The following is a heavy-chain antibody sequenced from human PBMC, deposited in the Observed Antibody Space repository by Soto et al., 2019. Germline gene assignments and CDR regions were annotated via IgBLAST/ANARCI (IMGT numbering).Heavy chain of an antibody. CDR2: ISGSGGST. CDR1: GFTFSSYA. J-gene: IGHJ4*02. Sequence: EVQLLESGGGLVQPGGSLRLSCAASGFTFSSYAMSWVRQAPGKGLEWVSAISGSGGSTYYADSVKGRFTISRANSKNTLYLQMNSLRAEDTAVYYCAKVSWEQWLVLYDYWGQGTLVTVSS. CDR3: AKVSWEQWLVLYDY. V-gene: IGHV3-23*01. D-gene: IGHD6-19*01.